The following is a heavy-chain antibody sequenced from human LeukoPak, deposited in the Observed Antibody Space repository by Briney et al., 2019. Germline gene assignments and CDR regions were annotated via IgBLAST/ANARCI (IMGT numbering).Heavy chain of an antibody. CDR2: ISGSGSST. V-gene: IGHV3-23*01. CDR1: GFTFRRYG. D-gene: IGHD4-17*01. J-gene: IGHJ4*02. CDR3: ASQDYGDLDY. Sequence: GGTLRLSCAASGFTFRRYGMSWVRQAPEKGLEWVSAISGSGSSTYYGDSVKGRFTISRDNSKNTLYLQMNSLRAEDTAVYYCASQDYGDLDYWGQGTLVTVSS.